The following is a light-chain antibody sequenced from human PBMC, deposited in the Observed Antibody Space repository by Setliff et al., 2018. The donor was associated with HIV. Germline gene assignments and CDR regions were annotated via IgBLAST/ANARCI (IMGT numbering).Light chain of an antibody. J-gene: IGLJ1*01. CDR1: SSNIGSNT. CDR2: SSN. CDR3: AAWDDSLTGYV. V-gene: IGLV1-44*01. Sequence: QSVLTQPPSASGTPGQKVTISCSGSSSNIGSNTVNWYQQLPGTAPKLLIYSSNVRPSRVPDRFSGSKSGTSASLAISGLQAEDEADYYCAAWDDSLTGYVFGTGTKVTDL.